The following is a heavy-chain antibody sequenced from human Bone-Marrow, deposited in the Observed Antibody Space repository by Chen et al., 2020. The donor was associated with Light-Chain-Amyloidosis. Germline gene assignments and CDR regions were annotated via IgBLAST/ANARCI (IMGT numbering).Heavy chain of an antibody. V-gene: IGHV5-51*01. J-gene: IGHJ4*02. CDR1: GYTFPNYW. Sequence: EVQLEQSGPEVKKPGESLKISCKGSGYTFPNYWIGWVRTMPGKGLDWMEVIYPDYSDARYSPSLEGQVTISADKSITAAYLQWRSLKASDIAMYDCARRRDGYNFDYWGQGTLVTVSS. D-gene: IGHD5-12*01. CDR3: ARRRDGYNFDY. CDR2: IYPDYSDA.